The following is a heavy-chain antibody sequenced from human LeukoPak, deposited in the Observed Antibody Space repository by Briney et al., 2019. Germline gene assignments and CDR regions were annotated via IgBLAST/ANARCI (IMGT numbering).Heavy chain of an antibody. J-gene: IGHJ6*02. Sequence: PGGSLRLSCAASGFTVSSNYMTWVRQAPGKGLEWVSVIYIDGKTYYADSVKGRFTISRDNPKNTLYLQMNSPRAEDTAVYYCARAPKGGYSYGYYYYYGMDVWGQGTTVTVSS. V-gene: IGHV3-66*01. D-gene: IGHD5-18*01. CDR1: GFTVSSNY. CDR2: IYIDGKT. CDR3: ARAPKGGYSYGYYYYYGMDV.